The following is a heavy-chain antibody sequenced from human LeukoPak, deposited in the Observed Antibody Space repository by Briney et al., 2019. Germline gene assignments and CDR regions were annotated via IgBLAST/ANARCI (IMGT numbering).Heavy chain of an antibody. D-gene: IGHD6-19*01. V-gene: IGHV3-9*01. CDR2: ISWNSGSI. CDR1: GFIFNNYA. CDR3: AKDNRRHYTSGPNPDSLH. Sequence: GGSLRLSCAGSGFIFNNYAMHWVRQPPGKGLEWVSGISWNSGSIDYADSVKGRFTISRDNAKNFLYLQMNSLRVEDTAFYYCAKDNRRHYTSGPNPDSLHWGQGALVTVSS. J-gene: IGHJ4*02.